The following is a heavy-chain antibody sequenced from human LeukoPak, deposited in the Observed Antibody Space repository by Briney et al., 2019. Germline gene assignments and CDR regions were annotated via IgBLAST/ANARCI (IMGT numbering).Heavy chain of an antibody. D-gene: IGHD6-6*01. J-gene: IGHJ4*02. CDR2: ISESGDVT. Sequence: GGSLRLSCVVSGFTFSSYPMSWVRQAPGKGLESVSVISESGDVTHYADSMKGRFTISRDNTKNTLNLQMNSLRPDDTAIYYCARDSSHYLGSSDYWGQGTLVTVSS. CDR1: GFTFSSYP. CDR3: ARDSSHYLGSSDY. V-gene: IGHV3-23*01.